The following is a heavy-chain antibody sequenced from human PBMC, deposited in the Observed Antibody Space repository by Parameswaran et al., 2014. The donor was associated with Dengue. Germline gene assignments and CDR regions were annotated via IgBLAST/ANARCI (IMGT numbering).Heavy chain of an antibody. CDR3: ASRGYSGYNDGPLGY. J-gene: IGHJ4*02. D-gene: IGHD5-12*01. Sequence: VRQAPGKGLEWVSYISSSSSTIYYADSVKGRFTISRDNAKNSLYLQMNSLRAEDTAVYYCASRGYSGYNDGPLGYWGQGTLVTVSS. CDR2: ISSSSSTI. V-gene: IGHV3-48*04.